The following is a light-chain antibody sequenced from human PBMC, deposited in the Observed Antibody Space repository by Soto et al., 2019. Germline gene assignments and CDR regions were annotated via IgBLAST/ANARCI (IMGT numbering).Light chain of an antibody. CDR1: QNIRYW. J-gene: IGKJ4*01. CDR3: QQYDSSST. Sequence: DIQMTQSPSTLSAYVGDRVTITCRTSQNIRYWLAWYQQKPGKAPRLLIYTASSLESGVPSRFSGGGSGTEFTLTIISQQADDSPTYYYQQYDSSSTFGGGTKVEIK. V-gene: IGKV1-5*03. CDR2: TAS.